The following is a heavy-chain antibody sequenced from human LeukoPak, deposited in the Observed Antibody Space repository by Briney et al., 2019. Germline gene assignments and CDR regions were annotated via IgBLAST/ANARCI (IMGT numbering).Heavy chain of an antibody. Sequence: ASVKVSCKASGYTLTRYGITWVRQAPGQGLEWMGWISAYNGKTNYAQKLQGRGTMTTDTSTSTLYIELRSLRSDDTAVYYCARAPDYGGNPDSFDIWGQGTMVTVSS. CDR2: ISAYNGKT. D-gene: IGHD4-23*01. CDR3: ARAPDYGGNPDSFDI. J-gene: IGHJ3*02. V-gene: IGHV1-18*01. CDR1: GYTLTRYG.